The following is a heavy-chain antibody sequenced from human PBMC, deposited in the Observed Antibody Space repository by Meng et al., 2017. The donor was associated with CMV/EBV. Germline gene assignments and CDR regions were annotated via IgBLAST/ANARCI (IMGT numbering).Heavy chain of an antibody. CDR2: IYYSGST. J-gene: IGHJ6*02. Sequence: GSLRLSCTVSGGSISSSSYYWGWIRQPPGKGLEWIGSIYYSGSTYYNPSLKSRVTISVDTSKNQFSLKLSSVTAADTAVYYCAREGELAESYCYYGMDVWGQGTTVTVSS. D-gene: IGHD1-1*01. CDR3: AREGELAESYCYYGMDV. CDR1: GGSISSSSYY. V-gene: IGHV4-39*07.